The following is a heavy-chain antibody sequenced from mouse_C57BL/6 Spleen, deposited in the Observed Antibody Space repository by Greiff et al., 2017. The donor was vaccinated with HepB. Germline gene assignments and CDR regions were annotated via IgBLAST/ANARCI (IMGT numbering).Heavy chain of an antibody. D-gene: IGHD2-3*01. Sequence: VKLVESGPGLVAPSQSLSITCTVSGFSLTSYAISWVRQPPGKGLEWLGVIWTGGGTNYNSALKSRLSISKDNSKSQVFLKMNSLQTDDTARYYCARLYDGPRRAMDYWGQGTSVTVSS. CDR2: IWTGGGT. CDR3: ARLYDGPRRAMDY. J-gene: IGHJ4*01. V-gene: IGHV2-9-1*01. CDR1: GFSLTSYA.